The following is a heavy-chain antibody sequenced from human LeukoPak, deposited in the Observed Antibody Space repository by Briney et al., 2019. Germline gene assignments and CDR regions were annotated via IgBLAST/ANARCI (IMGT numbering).Heavy chain of an antibody. CDR3: ARGVSPSSYYYGSGSLVWFDP. CDR1: GGSISSGGYS. J-gene: IGHJ5*02. V-gene: IGHV4-30-2*01. D-gene: IGHD3-10*01. CDR2: IYHSGST. Sequence: SQTLSLTCAVSGGSISSGGYSWSWIRQPPGKGLEWIGYIYHSGSTHYNPSLKSRVTISVDRSKNQFSLKLSSVTAADTAVYYCARGVSPSSYYYGSGSLVWFDPWGQGTLVTASS.